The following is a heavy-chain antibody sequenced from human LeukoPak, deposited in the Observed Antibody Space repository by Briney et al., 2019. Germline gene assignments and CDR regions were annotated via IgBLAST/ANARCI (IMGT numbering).Heavy chain of an antibody. CDR1: GDSISSNY. D-gene: IGHD1-14*01. Sequence: SETLSLTCTVSGDSISSNYWNWIRQPPGKGLEWIGSIYYSGSTYYNPSLKSRVTVSVDTSKNQFSLKLSSVTAADTAVYYCARENNHLTWFDPWGQGTLVTVSS. V-gene: IGHV4-59*05. J-gene: IGHJ5*02. CDR3: ARENNHLTWFDP. CDR2: IYYSGST.